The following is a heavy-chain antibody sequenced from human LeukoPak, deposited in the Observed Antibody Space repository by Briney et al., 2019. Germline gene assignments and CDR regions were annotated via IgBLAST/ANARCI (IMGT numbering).Heavy chain of an antibody. CDR2: IDSSGSNT. CDR1: GFTFSTYW. V-gene: IGHV3-74*01. Sequence: GGSLRLSCVVSGFTFSTYWMHWVRQGPGKGLVWVSRIDSSGSNTLYADSVRGRFTISRDNAKNTLYLQMNSLRVEDTAMYYCARVGSEYISSSPPDYWGQGTLVTVSS. J-gene: IGHJ4*02. CDR3: ARVGSEYISSSPPDY. D-gene: IGHD6-6*01.